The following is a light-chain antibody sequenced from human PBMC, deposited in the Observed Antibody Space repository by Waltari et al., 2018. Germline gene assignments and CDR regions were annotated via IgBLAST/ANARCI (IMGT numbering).Light chain of an antibody. CDR1: GSNIVAALY. V-gene: IGLV1-40*01. CDR2: GNN. CDR3: QSYDSRLFVV. Sequence: VPTQPPSVARAPGPRVTITCTGGGSNIVAALYLHWYQQRPGTATNLLIFGNNNRHSGVPDRFSGSKSGTSASLAITGLQAEDEADYYCQSYDSRLFVVFGGGTKLTVL. J-gene: IGLJ2*01.